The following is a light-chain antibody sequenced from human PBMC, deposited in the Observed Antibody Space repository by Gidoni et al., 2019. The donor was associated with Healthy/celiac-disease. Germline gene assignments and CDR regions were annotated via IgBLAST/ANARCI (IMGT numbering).Light chain of an antibody. CDR1: QSISSW. V-gene: IGKV1-5*03. J-gene: IGKJ1*01. CDR3: QQYNSYSVT. Sequence: DIQMSQSPSTLSASVGDRVTITYRASQSISSWLAWYQQKPGKAPKLLIYKASSLESGVPSTFSGSGSGTEFTLTISSLQPDDFATYYCQQYNSYSVTFGQGTKVEIK. CDR2: KAS.